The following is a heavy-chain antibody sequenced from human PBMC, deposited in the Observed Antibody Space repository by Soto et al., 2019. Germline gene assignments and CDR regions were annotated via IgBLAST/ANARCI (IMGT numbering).Heavy chain of an antibody. D-gene: IGHD3-10*01. V-gene: IGHV3-23*01. J-gene: IGHJ4*02. Sequence: GGSLRLSCAASGFTFSSYAMSWVRQAPGKGLEWVSAISGSGGSTYYTDSVKGRFTISRDNSKNTLYLQMNSLRAEDTAVYYCAKGGPIYGSGSYFDYWGQGTLVTVSS. CDR1: GFTFSSYA. CDR3: AKGGPIYGSGSYFDY. CDR2: ISGSGGST.